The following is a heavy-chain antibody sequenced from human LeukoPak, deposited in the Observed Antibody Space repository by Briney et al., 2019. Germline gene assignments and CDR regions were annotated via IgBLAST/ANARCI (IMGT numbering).Heavy chain of an antibody. CDR1: GGTFNNYA. CDR2: IITIFGSA. V-gene: IGHV1-69*06. CDR3: ASAGTNYYDNTDYFYSLDY. Sequence: SVKVSCKASGGTFNNYAISWVRQAPGQGLEWMGGIITIFGSANYAQKFQGRVTITAGKSTSTAYMELSSLTSEDTAVYYCASAGTNYYDNTDYFYSLDYWGRGTLVTVSS. D-gene: IGHD3-22*01. J-gene: IGHJ4*02.